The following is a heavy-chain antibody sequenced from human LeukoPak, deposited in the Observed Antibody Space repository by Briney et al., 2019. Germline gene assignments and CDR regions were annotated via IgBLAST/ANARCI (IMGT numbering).Heavy chain of an antibody. J-gene: IGHJ4*02. Sequence: SETLSLTCAVYGGSVSGYYWSWIRQPPGKGLEWIGDINHSGSTNYNPSLKSRVTISVDTSKNQFSLKLISVTAADTAVYFCARRSDSGSDDGEDYFDYWGQGTLVTVSS. CDR3: ARRSDSGSDDGEDYFDY. V-gene: IGHV4-34*01. CDR2: INHSGST. CDR1: GGSVSGYY. D-gene: IGHD1-26*01.